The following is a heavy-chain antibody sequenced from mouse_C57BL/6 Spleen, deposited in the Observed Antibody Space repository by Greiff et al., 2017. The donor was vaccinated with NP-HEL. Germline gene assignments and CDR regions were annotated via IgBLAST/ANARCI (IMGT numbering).Heavy chain of an antibody. J-gene: IGHJ2*01. CDR1: GFTFSSYA. D-gene: IGHD1-1*01. CDR2: LSDGGSYT. CDR3: ARDRPYGSRGVYFDY. V-gene: IGHV5-4*01. Sequence: EVKVVESGGGLVKPGGSLKLSCAASGFTFSSYAMSWVRQTPEKRLEWVATLSDGGSYTYYPDNVKGRFTISRDNAKNNLYLQMSHLKSEDTAMYYCARDRPYGSRGVYFDYWGQGTTLTVSS.